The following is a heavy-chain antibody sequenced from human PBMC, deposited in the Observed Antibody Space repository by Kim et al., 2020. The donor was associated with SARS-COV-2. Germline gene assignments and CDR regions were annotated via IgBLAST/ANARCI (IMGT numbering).Heavy chain of an antibody. CDR1: GGSISSSNYY. J-gene: IGHJ4*02. D-gene: IGHD2-21*01. CDR2: IYYSGRT. Sequence: SETLSLTCTVSGGSISSSNYYWGWIRQPPGKGLGWIGSIYYSGRTYYNPSLKSRVTISVDTFKNQFSLKLSSVTAADTAVYYCARDGLLRYYFDYWGQGTLVTVSS. CDR3: ARDGLLRYYFDY. V-gene: IGHV4-39*07.